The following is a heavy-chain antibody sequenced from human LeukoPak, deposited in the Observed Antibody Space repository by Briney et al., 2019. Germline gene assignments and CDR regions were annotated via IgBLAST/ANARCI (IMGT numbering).Heavy chain of an antibody. Sequence: SETLSLTCAVSGGSISSGGYSWSWIRQPPGKGLEWIGYIYYSGSTNYNPSLKSRVTISVDTSKNQFSLKLSSVTAADTAVYYCARGVGERRRDHAFDIWGQGTMVTVSS. CDR1: GGSISSGGYS. CDR3: ARGVGERRRDHAFDI. V-gene: IGHV4-61*08. CDR2: IYYSGST. J-gene: IGHJ3*02. D-gene: IGHD3-16*01.